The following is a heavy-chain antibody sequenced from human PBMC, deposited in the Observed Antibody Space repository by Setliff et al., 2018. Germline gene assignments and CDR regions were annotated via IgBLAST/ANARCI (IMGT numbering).Heavy chain of an antibody. Sequence: ASVKVSCKASGYTFTKYGITWVRQAPGQGLEWMGYINTYNGDTYYAQKLQGRVTMTTDTSTSTAYMDLRSLRSDVTAVYYCARDADYYDSSENPIVDYWGQGTLVTVSS. CDR3: ARDADYYDSSENPIVDY. CDR2: INTYNGDT. J-gene: IGHJ4*02. V-gene: IGHV1-18*01. CDR1: GYTFTKYG. D-gene: IGHD3-22*01.